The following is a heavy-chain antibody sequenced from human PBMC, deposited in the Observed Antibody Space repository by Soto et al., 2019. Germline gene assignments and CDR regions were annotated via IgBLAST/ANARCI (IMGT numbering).Heavy chain of an antibody. J-gene: IGHJ3*02. CDR2: VYPGDSDT. D-gene: IGHD2-15*01. CDR1: GYSFTNYW. CDR3: ARHRYCGGGSCYLEAAFDI. Sequence: EVRLVQSGAEVKKPGESLRISCKGSGYSFTNYWIAWVRQLTGKGLEWMGIVYPGDSDTRYSPSFQGQVTISADKSISTAYLQGSSLKASDTAMYYCARHRYCGGGSCYLEAAFDIWGQGTMVTVSS. V-gene: IGHV5-51*01.